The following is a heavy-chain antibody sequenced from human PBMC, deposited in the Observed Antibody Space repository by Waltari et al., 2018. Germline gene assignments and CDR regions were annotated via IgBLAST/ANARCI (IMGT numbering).Heavy chain of an antibody. V-gene: IGHV3-23*01. Sequence: VQLLESGGGLVQPGGSVRLSCAASGFPFSSYAMSWVRQAPGKGLGWVSDISNSGGTTYYADSVKGRFTISRDNSKNTMYLQMNSLRVEDTAVYYCAKDLWLPHDYWGQGTLVTVSS. J-gene: IGHJ4*02. CDR2: ISNSGGTT. CDR3: AKDLWLPHDY. D-gene: IGHD5-12*01. CDR1: GFPFSSYA.